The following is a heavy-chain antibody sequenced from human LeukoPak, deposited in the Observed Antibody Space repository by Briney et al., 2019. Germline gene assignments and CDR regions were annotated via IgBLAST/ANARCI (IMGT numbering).Heavy chain of an antibody. CDR3: ARDRLRYSSSSRAFDI. Sequence: GGSLRLSCAASGFTFSSYSMNWVRQAPGEGLEWVSYISSSSSTIYYADSVKGRFTISRDNAKNSLYLQMNSLRAEDTAVYYCARDRLRYSSSSRAFDIWGQGTMVTVSS. CDR1: GFTFSSYS. D-gene: IGHD6-6*01. J-gene: IGHJ3*02. CDR2: ISSSSSTI. V-gene: IGHV3-48*01.